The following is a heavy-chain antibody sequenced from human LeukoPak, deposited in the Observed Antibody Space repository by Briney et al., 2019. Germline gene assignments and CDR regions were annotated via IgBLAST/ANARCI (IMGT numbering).Heavy chain of an antibody. Sequence: SETLSLTCTVSGGSISSGSYYWSWIRQSAGKGLEWIGRIYTSGSTNYNPSLKSRVTISVDTSKNQFSLKLSSVTAADTAVYYCARAQVVVVTGFDAFDIWGQGTMVTVSS. D-gene: IGHD2-21*02. CDR1: GGSISSGSYY. CDR2: IYTSGST. CDR3: ARAQVVVVTGFDAFDI. J-gene: IGHJ3*02. V-gene: IGHV4-61*02.